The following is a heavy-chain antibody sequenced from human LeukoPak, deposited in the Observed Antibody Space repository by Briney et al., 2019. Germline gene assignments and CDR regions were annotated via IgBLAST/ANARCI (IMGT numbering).Heavy chain of an antibody. Sequence: ASVKVSCKASGGTFSSYAISWVRQAPGQGLEWMGGIIPIFGTANYAQKFQGRVTITADESTSTAYMELSSLRSEDTAVYYCARRGPKGSYAFDIWGQGTMVTVSS. CDR3: ARRGPKGSYAFDI. CDR2: IIPIFGTA. J-gene: IGHJ3*02. V-gene: IGHV1-69*13. CDR1: GGTFSSYA.